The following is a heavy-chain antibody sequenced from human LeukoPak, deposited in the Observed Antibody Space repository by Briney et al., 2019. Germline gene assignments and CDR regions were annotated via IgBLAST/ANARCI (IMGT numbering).Heavy chain of an antibody. J-gene: IGHJ2*01. Sequence: SETLSLTCAVYGGSFSGYYWSWIRQPPGKGLEWIGEINHSGSTNYNPSLKSRVTISVDTSKNQFSLKLSSVTAADTAVYYCARERPKWNSSGWYVSLPRWYFDLWGRGTLVTVSS. V-gene: IGHV4-34*01. CDR3: ARERPKWNSSGWYVSLPRWYFDL. CDR1: GGSFSGYY. D-gene: IGHD6-19*01. CDR2: INHSGST.